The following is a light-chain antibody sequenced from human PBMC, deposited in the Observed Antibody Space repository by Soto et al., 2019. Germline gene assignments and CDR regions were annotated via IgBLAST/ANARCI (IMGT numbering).Light chain of an antibody. CDR2: AAS. CDR1: QGISNY. V-gene: IGKV1-27*01. J-gene: IGKJ4*01. CDR3: QKYNSALT. Sequence: DIQMTQSPSSLSASVGDRVTITCRASQGISNYLAWYQQKPGKVPKLLIYAASTLQSGVPSRFSGSGSWTDFTLTISSLQPEDVATYYCQKYNSALTFGGGTKVEIK.